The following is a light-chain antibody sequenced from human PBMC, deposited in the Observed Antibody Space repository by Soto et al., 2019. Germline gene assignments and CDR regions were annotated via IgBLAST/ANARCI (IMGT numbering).Light chain of an antibody. CDR2: EVS. J-gene: IGLJ1*01. CDR3: CSYAGTVADV. Sequence: QSVLTQPASVSGSPGQSITISCTGTTTDIGNYNLVSWYQLVPGKAPKFIIFEVSKRPSGVSDRFSGSKSGNTASLTTSGLQADDEADSYCCSYAGTVADVFGPGTKVTVL. V-gene: IGLV2-23*02. CDR1: TTDIGNYNL.